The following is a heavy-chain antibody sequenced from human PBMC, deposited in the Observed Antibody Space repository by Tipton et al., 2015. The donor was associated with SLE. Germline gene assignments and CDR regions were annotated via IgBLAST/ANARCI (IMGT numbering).Heavy chain of an antibody. V-gene: IGHV3-21*01. CDR1: GFTFSSYS. CDR2: ISRSSRYI. J-gene: IGHJ6*02. Sequence: SLRLSCAASGFTFSSYSMNWVRQAPGKGLEWVSSISRSSRYIYYADSVKGRFTISRDNAKNSLYLQINSLRAEDTAVYYCARFPPSYYYGMDVWGQGTTVIVSS. CDR3: ARFPPSYYYGMDV.